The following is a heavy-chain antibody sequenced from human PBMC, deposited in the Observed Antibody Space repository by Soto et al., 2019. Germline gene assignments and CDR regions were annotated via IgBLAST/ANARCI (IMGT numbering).Heavy chain of an antibody. D-gene: IGHD4-17*01. J-gene: IGHJ6*03. CDR1: GFTFSSYS. Sequence: GGSLRLSCAASGFTFSSYSMNWVRQAPGKGLEWVSYISSSSSTIYYADSVKGRFTISRDNAKNSLYLQMNSLRAEDTAVYYCARDRDYGDYFFSSSPGYMDVWGKGTTVTVSS. V-gene: IGHV3-48*01. CDR2: ISSSSSTI. CDR3: ARDRDYGDYFFSSSPGYMDV.